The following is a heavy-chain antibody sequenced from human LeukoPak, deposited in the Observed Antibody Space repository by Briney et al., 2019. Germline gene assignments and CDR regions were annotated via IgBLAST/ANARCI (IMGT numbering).Heavy chain of an antibody. D-gene: IGHD3-10*01. V-gene: IGHV4-59*01. Sequence: SETLSLTCTVSGGSISSYYWSWIRQPPGKGLEWIGHIYYSGITNYNPSLKSRVTILVDTSKNQFSLKLSSVTAADTAVYYCASILRGVIWRYFQHWGQGTLITVSS. CDR1: GGSISSYY. J-gene: IGHJ1*01. CDR2: IYYSGIT. CDR3: ASILRGVIWRYFQH.